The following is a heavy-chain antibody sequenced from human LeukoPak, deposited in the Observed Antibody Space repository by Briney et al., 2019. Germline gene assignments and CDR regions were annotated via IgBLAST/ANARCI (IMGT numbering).Heavy chain of an antibody. D-gene: IGHD3-9*01. CDR3: AKEGAGHYTAWLHAFDD. V-gene: IGHV3-48*01. J-gene: IGHJ3*01. Sequence: GGSLRLSCAASGLTSSTYAMDWVRQVPGEGLEWISYISRGRGNAIHYTATLRGRFTISRDEAKNSLKLQMYSLRVEDTAVYYGAKEGAGHYTAWLHAFDDWGQGAMVTVSS. CDR1: GLTSSTYA. CDR2: ISRGRGNAI.